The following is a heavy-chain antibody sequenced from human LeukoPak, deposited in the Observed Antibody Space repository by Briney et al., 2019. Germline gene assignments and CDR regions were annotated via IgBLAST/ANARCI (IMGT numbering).Heavy chain of an antibody. CDR3: AREIKGGSSYTEYYFDY. J-gene: IGHJ4*02. CDR1: GGSISSSSYY. CDR2: IYYSGST. Sequence: SETLSLTCTVSGGSISSSSYYWGWVRQPPGKGLEWIGSIYYSGSTYYNPSLKSRVTISVDTSKNQFPLKLSSVTAADTAVYYCAREIKGGSSYTEYYFDYWGQGTLVTVSS. D-gene: IGHD6-13*01. V-gene: IGHV4-39*06.